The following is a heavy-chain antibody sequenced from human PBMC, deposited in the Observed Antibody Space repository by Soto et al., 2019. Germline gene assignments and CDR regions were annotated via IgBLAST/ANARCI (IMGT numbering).Heavy chain of an antibody. CDR3: ARVTAATREGWFDP. CDR2: IIPIFGTA. Sequence: GASVKVSCKASGGTFSSYAISWVRQAPGQGLEWMGGIIPIFGTANYAQKFQGRVTITADESTSTAYMEPSSLRSEDTAVYYCARVTAATREGWFDPWGQGTLVTVSS. CDR1: GGTFSSYA. D-gene: IGHD6-13*01. V-gene: IGHV1-69*13. J-gene: IGHJ5*02.